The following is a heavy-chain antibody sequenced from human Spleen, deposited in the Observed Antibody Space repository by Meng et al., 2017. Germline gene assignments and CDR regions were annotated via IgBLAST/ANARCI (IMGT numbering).Heavy chain of an antibody. J-gene: IGHJ4*02. V-gene: IGHV4-34*01. CDR3: ARGKRGYFDY. D-gene: IGHD3-16*01. CDR2: INHSGSA. Sequence: QVQLQQWGAGLWKPSETLSLTCAVYGGSFSGYYWSWIRQPPGKGLEWIGEINHSGSANYNPSLKSRVTISVDRSKNQFSLKLSSVTAADTAVYYCARGKRGYFDYWGQGTLVTVSS. CDR1: GGSFSGYY.